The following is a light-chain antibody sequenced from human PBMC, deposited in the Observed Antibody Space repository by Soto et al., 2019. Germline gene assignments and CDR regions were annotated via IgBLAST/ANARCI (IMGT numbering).Light chain of an antibody. CDR2: EVS. Sequence: QSALTQPPSVSGSPGQSVTISCTGSSSDVGSYNRVSWYQQPPGTAPKLMIYEVSNRPSGVPDRFSGSKSGNTASLTISGLQAEDEADYYCSSFTSSNTWVLGGGTKLTVL. V-gene: IGLV2-18*02. CDR3: SSFTSSNTWV. CDR1: SSDVGSYNR. J-gene: IGLJ3*02.